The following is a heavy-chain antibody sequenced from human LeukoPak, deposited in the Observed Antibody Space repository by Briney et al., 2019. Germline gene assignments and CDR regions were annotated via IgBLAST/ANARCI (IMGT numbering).Heavy chain of an antibody. J-gene: IGHJ3*02. CDR1: GFTVSSIY. D-gene: IGHD1-26*01. V-gene: IGHV3-66*01. CDR3: ARAGGGSYSVDAFDI. Sequence: PGGSLRLSCAASGFTVSSIYMSWLRQAPGKGRVWVSVIYSGGSTYYADSVKGRFTISRDNSKNTLYLQMNSLRAEDTAVYYCARAGGGSYSVDAFDIWGQGTMVTVSS. CDR2: IYSGGST.